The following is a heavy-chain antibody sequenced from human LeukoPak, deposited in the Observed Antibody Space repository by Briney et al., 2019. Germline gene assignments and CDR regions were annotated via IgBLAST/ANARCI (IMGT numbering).Heavy chain of an antibody. D-gene: IGHD1-26*01. Sequence: GGSLRLSCATSGITSITYAMHWVRQAPGKGLEWVAVISYDGSNKYFADSVKGRFTISRDNSKDTLYLQTNSLRAEDTAVYYCATDRNSGKYYDYWGQGTLVSVSS. J-gene: IGHJ4*02. CDR2: ISYDGSNK. CDR1: GITSITYA. CDR3: ATDRNSGKYYDY. V-gene: IGHV3-30*03.